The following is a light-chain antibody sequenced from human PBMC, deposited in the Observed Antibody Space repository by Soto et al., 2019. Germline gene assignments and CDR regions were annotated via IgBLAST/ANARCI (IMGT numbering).Light chain of an antibody. CDR2: GNS. V-gene: IGLV1-40*01. CDR3: QSYDSSLSGYVV. CDR1: SSNIGAGYD. Sequence: QSVLTQPPSVSGAPGQRVTISCTGSSSNIGAGYDVHWYQQLPGTAPKLLIYGNSTRPSGVPDRFSGSKSGTSASLAITGLQAEDEADYYSQSYDSSLSGYVVFGGGTKLTVL. J-gene: IGLJ2*01.